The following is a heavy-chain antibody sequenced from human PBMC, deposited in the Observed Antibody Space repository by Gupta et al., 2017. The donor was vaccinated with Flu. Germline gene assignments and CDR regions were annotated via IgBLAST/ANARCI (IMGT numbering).Heavy chain of an antibody. J-gene: IGHJ4*02. CDR3: ARGSITARHGFDY. V-gene: IGHV3-21*01. CDR1: FSSNS. Sequence: FSSNSRNWVRQAPGKGLEWVSSIDGSSNFIYYADSVRGRFTISRDNAMQSLYLQMNSLRDEDTAFYYCARGSITARHGFDYWGQGALVTVSS. D-gene: IGHD6-6*01. CDR2: IDGSSNFI.